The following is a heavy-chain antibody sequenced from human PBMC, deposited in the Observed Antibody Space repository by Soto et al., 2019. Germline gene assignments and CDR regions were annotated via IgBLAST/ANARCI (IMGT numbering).Heavy chain of an antibody. Sequence: LRLSCAVSGFTFSNYALSWVRQAPGKGLEWVSLISGSGDKIYYADSVKGRFTISRDSSKNTVSLEMTSLRAGDTAVYYCAKGGRQWLVTSDFNYWGQGALVTVSS. J-gene: IGHJ4*02. CDR3: AKGGRQWLVTSDFNY. CDR1: GFTFSNYA. D-gene: IGHD6-19*01. V-gene: IGHV3-23*01. CDR2: ISGSGDKI.